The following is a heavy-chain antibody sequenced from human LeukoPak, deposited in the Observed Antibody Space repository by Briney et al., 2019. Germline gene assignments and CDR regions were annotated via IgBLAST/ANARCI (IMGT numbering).Heavy chain of an antibody. Sequence: ASVKVSCKASGYTFTGYYMHWVRQAPGQGLEWMGWINPNSGGTNYAQKFQGRDTMTRDTSISTAYMELSRLRSDDTAVYYCARDHLLFYYDSSGYYPDYWGQGTLVTVSS. CDR2: INPNSGGT. J-gene: IGHJ4*02. CDR1: GYTFTGYY. CDR3: ARDHLLFYYDSSGYYPDY. D-gene: IGHD3-22*01. V-gene: IGHV1-2*02.